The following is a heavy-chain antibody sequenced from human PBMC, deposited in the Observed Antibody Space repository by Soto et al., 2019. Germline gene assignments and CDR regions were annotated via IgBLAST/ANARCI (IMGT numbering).Heavy chain of an antibody. J-gene: IGHJ3*02. CDR2: IIPIFGTA. CDR1: GGTFSSYA. Sequence: ASVKVSGKASGGTFSSYAISWVRQAPGQGLEWMGGIIPIFGTANYAQKFQGRVTITADESTSTAYMELSSLRSEDTAVYYCARRYLSAFDIWGQGTMVTVSS. D-gene: IGHD1-20*01. CDR3: ARRYLSAFDI. V-gene: IGHV1-69*13.